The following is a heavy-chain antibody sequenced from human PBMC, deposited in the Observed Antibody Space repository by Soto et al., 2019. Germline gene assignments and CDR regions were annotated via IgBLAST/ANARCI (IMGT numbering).Heavy chain of an antibody. D-gene: IGHD1-26*01. CDR1: GFTFSSYG. J-gene: IGHJ4*02. CDR2: ISYDGSNK. V-gene: IGHV3-30*18. CDR3: AKDNHGGAQHIDY. Sequence: PGGSLRLSCAASGFTFSSYGMHWVRQAPGKGLEWVAVISYDGSNKYYADSVKGRFTISRDNSKNTLYLQMNSLRAEDTAVYYCAKDNHGGAQHIDYWGRGTLVTVS.